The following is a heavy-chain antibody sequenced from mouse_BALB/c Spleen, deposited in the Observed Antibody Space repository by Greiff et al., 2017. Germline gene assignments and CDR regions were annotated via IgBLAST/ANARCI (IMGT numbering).Heavy chain of an antibody. J-gene: IGHJ4*01. CDR3: ARDIYYYGSSSYAMDY. Sequence: VQLVESGPGLVAPSQSLSITCTVSGFSLTGYGVNWVRQPPGKGLEWLGMIWGDGSTDYNSALKSRLSISKDNSKSQVFLKMNSLQTDDTARYYCARDIYYYGSSSYAMDYWGQGTSVTVSS. CDR2: IWGDGST. D-gene: IGHD1-1*01. V-gene: IGHV2-6-7*01. CDR1: GFSLTGYG.